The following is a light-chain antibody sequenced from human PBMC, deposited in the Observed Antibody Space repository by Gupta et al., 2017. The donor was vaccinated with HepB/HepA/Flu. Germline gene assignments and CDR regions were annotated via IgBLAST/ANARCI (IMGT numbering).Light chain of an antibody. CDR3: QQDGSSPRT. CDR2: GAS. CDR1: QSVSSSY. V-gene: IGKV3-20*01. Sequence: EIELTPSPGTVSLSPGERATLSCRASQSVSSSYLAWYQQKPGQAPRLLIYGASSRATGIPDRFSGSGSGTDFTLTISRLEPEDFAVYYCQQDGSSPRTFGQGTKVEIK. J-gene: IGKJ1*01.